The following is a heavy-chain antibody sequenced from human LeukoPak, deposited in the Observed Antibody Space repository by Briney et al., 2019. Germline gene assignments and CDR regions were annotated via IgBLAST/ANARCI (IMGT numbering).Heavy chain of an antibody. J-gene: IGHJ3*02. CDR2: IKSKTDGGTT. D-gene: IGHD3-3*01. V-gene: IGHV3-15*01. CDR1: GFTFSNAW. CDR3: TTDQRITVFGVVVNDHGAFDI. Sequence: GGSLRLPCAASGFTFSNAWMNWVRQAPGKGLEWVGRIKSKTDGGTTDYAAPVKGRFTISRDDSKNTLYLQMNSLKTEDTAVYYCTTDQRITVFGVVVNDHGAFDIWGQGTMVTVSS.